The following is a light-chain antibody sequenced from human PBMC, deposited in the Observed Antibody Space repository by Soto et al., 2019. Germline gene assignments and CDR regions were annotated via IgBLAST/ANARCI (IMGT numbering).Light chain of an antibody. CDR3: QQYKSYST. Sequence: DIQLTQSPSTLSASVGDRVTLTCRASQSLNTRLAWYQQRPGKAPKLLIYDASTLESGVPSRLSGGGSGTEFTLTINNLQPDDLATYICQQYKSYSTFGRGTKVEIK. J-gene: IGKJ1*01. V-gene: IGKV1-5*01. CDR1: QSLNTR. CDR2: DAS.